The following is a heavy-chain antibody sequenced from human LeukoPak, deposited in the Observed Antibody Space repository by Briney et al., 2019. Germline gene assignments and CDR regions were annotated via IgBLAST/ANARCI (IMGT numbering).Heavy chain of an antibody. D-gene: IGHD2-21*02. CDR3: ARDLGAYCGGDCWNYYYYGMDV. J-gene: IGHJ6*02. CDR2: IIPILGIA. Sequence: ASVTVSCKASGGTFSSYAISWVRQAPGQGLEWMGRIIPILGIANYAQKFQGRVTITADKSTSTAYMELSSLRSEDTAVYYCARDLGAYCGGDCWNYYYYGMDVWGQGTTVTVSS. V-gene: IGHV1-69*04. CDR1: GGTFSSYA.